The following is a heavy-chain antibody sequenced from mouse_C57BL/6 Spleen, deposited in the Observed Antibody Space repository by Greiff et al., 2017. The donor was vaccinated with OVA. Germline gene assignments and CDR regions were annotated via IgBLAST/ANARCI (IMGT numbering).Heavy chain of an antibody. V-gene: IGHV1-69*01. CDR3: ALYYDYDERVWFAY. CDR2: IDPSASYT. D-gene: IGHD2-4*01. J-gene: IGHJ3*01. CDR1: GYTFTSYW. Sequence: QVQLQQPGAELVMPGASVKLSCKASGYTFTSYWMHWVKQRPGQGLEWIGEIDPSASYTNYNQKFKGKSTLTVDKSSSTAYMQLSSLTSEDSAVYYCALYYDYDERVWFAYWGQGTLVTVSA.